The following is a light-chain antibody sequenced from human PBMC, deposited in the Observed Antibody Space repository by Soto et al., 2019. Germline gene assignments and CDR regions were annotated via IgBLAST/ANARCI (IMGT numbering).Light chain of an antibody. CDR2: AAS. V-gene: IGKV1D-16*01. CDR3: QQYNSYPRT. J-gene: IGKJ1*01. CDR1: RAVSTW. Sequence: DIQLTQSPSFLSASVGDGVTITCRSSRAVSTWLAWYQQRPGKAPKLLIYAASTLQSGVPSRCSGRGSGTDFTLTISSLQPDDFATYYCQQYNSYPRTFGQGTKVDI.